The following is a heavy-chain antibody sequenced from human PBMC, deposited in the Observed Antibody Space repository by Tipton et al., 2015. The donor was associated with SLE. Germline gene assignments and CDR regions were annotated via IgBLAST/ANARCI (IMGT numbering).Heavy chain of an antibody. CDR3: ARDDEAAAAGTGYFDY. CDR2: ISYDGSNK. CDR1: GFTFSSYA. J-gene: IGHJ4*02. D-gene: IGHD6-13*01. Sequence: SLRLSCAASGFTFSSYALHWVRQAPGKGLEWVAVISYDGSNKYYADSVKGRFTISRDNSKNTLYLQMNSLRAEDTAVYYCARDDEAAAAGTGYFDYWGQGTLVTVSS. V-gene: IGHV3-30-3*01.